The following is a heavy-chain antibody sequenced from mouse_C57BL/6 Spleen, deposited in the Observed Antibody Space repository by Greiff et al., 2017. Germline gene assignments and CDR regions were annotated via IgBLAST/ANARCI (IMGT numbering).Heavy chain of an antibody. CDR3: AKYSNLYYFDD. Sequence: QVQLKQPGAELVKPGASVKMSCTASGYTFTNYWITWVKQRPGHGLEWIGDIYSGSGSTNYNEKFKSKATLTVDTSSSTAYLQLSSLTSEDSAVFYCAKYSNLYYFDDWGQGTTLTVSS. CDR2: IYSGSGST. J-gene: IGHJ2*01. D-gene: IGHD2-5*01. V-gene: IGHV1-55*01. CDR1: GYTFTNYW.